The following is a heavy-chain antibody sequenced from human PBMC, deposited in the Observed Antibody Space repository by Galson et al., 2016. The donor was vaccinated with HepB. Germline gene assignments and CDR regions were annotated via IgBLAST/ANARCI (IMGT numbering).Heavy chain of an antibody. J-gene: IGHJ6*01. Sequence: SLRLSCAASGFTFGDYAMSWFRQAPGKGLEWVGFIRSKAYGGTTDYAAPVKGRFTISRDDSKSLAYLQMNSLKTEDTAVYYCTRDTVRGGQCEPRHNPPCRGAQSHQGALGT. V-gene: IGHV3-49*03. CDR1: GFTFGDYA. CDR3: TRDTVRGGQCEPRHNPPCRGAQSHQ. D-gene: IGHD3-10*01. CDR2: IRSKAYGGTT.